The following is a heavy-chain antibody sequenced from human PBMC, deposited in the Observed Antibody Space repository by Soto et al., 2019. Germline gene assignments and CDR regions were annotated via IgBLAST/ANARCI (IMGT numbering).Heavy chain of an antibody. V-gene: IGHV4-34*01. CDR2: INHSGST. CDR1: GGSFSGYY. Sequence: SETLSLTCAVYGGSFSGYYWSWIRQPPGKGLEWIGEINHSGSTNYNPSLKSRVTISVDTSKNQFSLKLSSVTAADTAVYYCATRRARYYYGMDVWGQGTTVTVS. CDR3: ATRRARYYYGMDV. J-gene: IGHJ6*02.